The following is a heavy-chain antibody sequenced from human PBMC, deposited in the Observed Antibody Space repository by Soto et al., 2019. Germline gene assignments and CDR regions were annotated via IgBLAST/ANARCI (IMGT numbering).Heavy chain of an antibody. V-gene: IGHV4-39*01. D-gene: IGHD3-10*01. Sequence: SETLSLTCTVSGGSISSSSYYWGWIRQPPGKGLEWIGRIYYSGSTYYNPSLKSRVTISVDTSKNQFSLKLSSVTAADTAVYYCARHTVFWFGELSDYWGQGTLVTVSS. CDR3: ARHTVFWFGELSDY. CDR2: IYYSGST. CDR1: GGSISSSSYY. J-gene: IGHJ4*02.